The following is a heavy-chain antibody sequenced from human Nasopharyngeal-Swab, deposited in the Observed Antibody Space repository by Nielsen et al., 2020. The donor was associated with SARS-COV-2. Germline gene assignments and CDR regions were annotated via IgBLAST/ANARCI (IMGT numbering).Heavy chain of an antibody. CDR2: INSDGSRT. Sequence: GGSLRLSCAVSGFTFSNYWINWVRQAPGKGLVWVSRINSDGSRTGYADSVKGRLAISRDNAKNTVYLEMNSLRAEDTAVYYCARDFDKTGDWGQGTLVTVSS. CDR3: ARDFDKTGD. D-gene: IGHD7-27*01. V-gene: IGHV3-74*01. J-gene: IGHJ4*02. CDR1: GFTFSNYW.